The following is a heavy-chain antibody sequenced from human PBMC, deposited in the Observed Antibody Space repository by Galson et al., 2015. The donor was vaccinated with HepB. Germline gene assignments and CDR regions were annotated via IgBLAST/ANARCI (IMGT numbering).Heavy chain of an antibody. J-gene: IGHJ4*02. Sequence: SLRLSCAASGFTFSSYSMTWVRQAPGKGLAWVSSISSSSSYIYHADSLKGRFTISRDNANNSLYLQMNSLRPEDTAVYYCARDSGSYRYFDYWGQGTLVTVSS. D-gene: IGHD1-26*01. V-gene: IGHV3-21*01. CDR1: GFTFSSYS. CDR3: ARDSGSYRYFDY. CDR2: ISSSSSYI.